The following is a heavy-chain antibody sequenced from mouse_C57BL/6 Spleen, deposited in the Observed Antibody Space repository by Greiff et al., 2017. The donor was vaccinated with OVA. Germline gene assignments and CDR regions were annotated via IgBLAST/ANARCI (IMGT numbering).Heavy chain of an antibody. CDR2: INPSTGGT. V-gene: IGHV1-42*01. CDR1: GYSFTGYY. Sequence: EVQLQQSGPELVKPGASVKISCKASGYSFTGYYMNWVKQSPEKSLEWIGEINPSTGGTTYNQKFKAKATLTVDKSSSTAYMQLKSLTSEDSAVYYCALGRYFDVWGTGTTVTVSS. D-gene: IGHD4-1*01. J-gene: IGHJ1*03. CDR3: ALGRYFDV.